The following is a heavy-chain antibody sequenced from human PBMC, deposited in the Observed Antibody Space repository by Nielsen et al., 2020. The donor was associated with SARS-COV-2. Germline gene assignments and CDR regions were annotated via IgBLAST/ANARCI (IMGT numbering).Heavy chain of an antibody. CDR3: AKDWAVAGKMGNYFDY. CDR1: GFTFSSYS. CDR2: ISSSSSTI. Sequence: GESLKISCAASGFTFSSYSMNWVRQAPGKGLEWVSYISSSSSTIYYADSVKGRFTISRDNAKNSLYLQMNSVRAEDTAVYYCAKDWAVAGKMGNYFDYWGQGTLVTVSS. D-gene: IGHD6-19*01. J-gene: IGHJ4*02. V-gene: IGHV3-48*01.